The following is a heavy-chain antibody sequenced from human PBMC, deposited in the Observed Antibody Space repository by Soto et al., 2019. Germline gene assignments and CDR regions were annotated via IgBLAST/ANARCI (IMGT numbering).Heavy chain of an antibody. V-gene: IGHV3-23*01. Sequence: GGSLRLSCAASGFTFSSYAMSWVRQAPGKGLEWVSAISGSGGSTYYADSVKGRFTISRDNAKNTLYLQMNSLRAEDTAVYYCVRGDFGVRIDYCGRGTLVIVSS. CDR3: VRGDFGVRIDY. CDR2: ISGSGGST. J-gene: IGHJ4*01. CDR1: GFTFSSYA. D-gene: IGHD3-3*01.